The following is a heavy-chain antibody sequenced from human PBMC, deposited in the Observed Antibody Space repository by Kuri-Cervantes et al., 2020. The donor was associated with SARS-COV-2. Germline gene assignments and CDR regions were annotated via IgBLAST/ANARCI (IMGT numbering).Heavy chain of an antibody. CDR3: ARCRRGALYYDILTGYYGCQYGMDV. CDR1: GGSFSGYY. J-gene: IGHJ6*02. V-gene: IGHV4-34*01. D-gene: IGHD3-9*01. CDR2: INHSGST. Sequence: SETLSLTCAVYGGSFSGYYWSWIRQPPGKGLEWIGEINHSGSTNYNPSLKSRVTISVDTSKNQFSLKLMSVTAADTAVYYCARCRRGALYYDILTGYYGCQYGMDVWGQGTTVTVSS.